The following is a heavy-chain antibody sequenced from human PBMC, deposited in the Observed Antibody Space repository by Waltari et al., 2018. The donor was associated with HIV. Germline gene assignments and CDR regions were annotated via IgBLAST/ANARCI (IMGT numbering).Heavy chain of an antibody. CDR2: ISSSSSYI. Sequence: EVQLVESGGGLVKPGGSLRLSCAASGFTFSSYSMNWVRQAPGKGLEWVSSISSSSSYIYYADSVKGRFTISRDNAKNSLYLQMNSLRAEDTAVYYCARDRSSSGWPDHDYWGQGTLVTVSS. CDR3: ARDRSSSGWPDHDY. CDR1: GFTFSSYS. V-gene: IGHV3-21*01. D-gene: IGHD6-19*01. J-gene: IGHJ4*02.